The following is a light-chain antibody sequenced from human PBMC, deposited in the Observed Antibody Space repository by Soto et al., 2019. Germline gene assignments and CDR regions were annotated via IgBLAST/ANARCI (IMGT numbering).Light chain of an antibody. CDR1: QDISDY. V-gene: IGKV1-27*01. CDR3: QNYNGPPWT. Sequence: DIPMTQSPSSLSASVGDRVAITCRASQDISDYLAWYQQKPGQVPKVLISAASTLQSGVPSRFRGSASGTDFTLTITGLQPDDFATYYCQNYNGPPWTFGQGTKVEI. CDR2: AAS. J-gene: IGKJ1*01.